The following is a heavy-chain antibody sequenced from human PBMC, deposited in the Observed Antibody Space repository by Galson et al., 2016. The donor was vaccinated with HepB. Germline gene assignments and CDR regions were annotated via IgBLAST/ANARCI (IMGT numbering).Heavy chain of an antibody. V-gene: IGHV3-33*01. D-gene: IGHD3-22*01. CDR1: GFTFSSFG. Sequence: LRLSCAASGFTFSSFGMHWVRQAPGKGLEWVAVIWYDGSNKYYADSVKGRFTISRDNSKNTLYVQMNSLNSEDTAVYYCARVSVVRRYFDLWGRGTLVTVSS. CDR3: ARVSVVRRYFDL. CDR2: IWYDGSNK. J-gene: IGHJ2*01.